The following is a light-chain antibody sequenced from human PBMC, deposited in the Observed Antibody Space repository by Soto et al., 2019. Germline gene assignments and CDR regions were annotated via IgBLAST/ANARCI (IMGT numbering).Light chain of an antibody. CDR2: GAF. CDR1: QSVSSY. J-gene: IGKJ5*01. Sequence: EIVLTQSPDTLSLSPGERVTLSCRASQSVSSYLAWYQQKPGQAPRLLIYGAFNRATGIPARFSGSGSGTDFTLTISSLEPEDSAVYYCQQRNVWPPVTFGQGTRLENK. CDR3: QQRNVWPPVT. V-gene: IGKV3-11*01.